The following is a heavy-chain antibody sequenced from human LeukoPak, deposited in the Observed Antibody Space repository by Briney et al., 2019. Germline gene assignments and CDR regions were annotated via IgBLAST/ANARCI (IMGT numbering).Heavy chain of an antibody. J-gene: IGHJ6*03. CDR2: IYTSGST. CDR3: ARVLVPRVSAAAGPMDV. CDR1: GVSISSYY. D-gene: IGHD6-13*01. Sequence: LETLSLTCTVSGVSISSYYWSWIRQPAGKGLEWIGRIYTSGSTNYNPSLKSRVTMSVDTSKNQLSLKLSSVTAADTAVYYCARVLVPRVSAAAGPMDVWGKGTTVTVSS. V-gene: IGHV4-4*07.